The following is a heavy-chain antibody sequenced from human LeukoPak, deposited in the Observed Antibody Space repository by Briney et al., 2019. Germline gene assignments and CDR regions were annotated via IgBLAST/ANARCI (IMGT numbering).Heavy chain of an antibody. CDR3: AMHPGPYGANPSNF. D-gene: IGHD4-23*01. CDR1: GITFGSFA. V-gene: IGHV3-23*01. Sequence: GGSLRLSCAASGITFGSFAFSWVRQAPGQGLEWVSTIIGGGTSQFYADSVKGRFTVSRDNSQSSLFLHMSNLRAEDTAVYYCAMHPGPYGANPSNFWGRGTPVTVAS. J-gene: IGHJ4*02. CDR2: IIGGGTSQ.